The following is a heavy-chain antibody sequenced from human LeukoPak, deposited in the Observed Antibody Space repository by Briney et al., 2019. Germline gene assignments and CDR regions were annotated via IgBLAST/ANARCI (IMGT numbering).Heavy chain of an antibody. V-gene: IGHV1-46*01. CDR3: ARSIPSVLRFLEWSSGYYGMDV. Sequence: ASVKVSCKASGYTFTSYYMHWVRQAPGQGLEWMGIINPSGGSTSYAQKFQGRVTMTRDTSTSTVYMELSSLRSEDTAVYYCARSIPSVLRFLEWSSGYYGMDVRGQGTTVTVSS. CDR1: GYTFTSYY. CDR2: INPSGGST. J-gene: IGHJ6*02. D-gene: IGHD3-3*01.